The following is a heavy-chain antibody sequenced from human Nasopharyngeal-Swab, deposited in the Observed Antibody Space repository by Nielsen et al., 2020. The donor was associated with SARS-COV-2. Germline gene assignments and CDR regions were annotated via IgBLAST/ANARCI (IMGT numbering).Heavy chain of an antibody. J-gene: IGHJ4*02. Sequence: SGPTLVKPTQTLILTCTFSGFSLSTSGMCVSWIRQPPGKALEWLARIDWDDDKYYSTSLKTRLTISKDTSKNQVVLTMTNMDPVDTATYYCARSSYDILTGYYRFPFDYWGQGTLVTVSS. D-gene: IGHD3-9*01. CDR2: IDWDDDK. CDR3: ARSSYDILTGYYRFPFDY. CDR1: GFSLSTSGMC. V-gene: IGHV2-70*11.